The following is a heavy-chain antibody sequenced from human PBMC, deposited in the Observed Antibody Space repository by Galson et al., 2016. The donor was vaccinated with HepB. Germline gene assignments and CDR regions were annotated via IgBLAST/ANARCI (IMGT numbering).Heavy chain of an antibody. D-gene: IGHD2-15*01. CDR1: GYTFTDNY. Sequence: SVKVSCKASGYTFTDNYLHWVRQAPGQGLEWMGRFNPDNDDTKYAQMFQGRVTMTRDTSITTAYMGLSGLTADDTAIYYCARGPGGRGSPYYFDYWGQGTLVTVSS. V-gene: IGHV1-2*06. CDR3: ARGPGGRGSPYYFDY. CDR2: FNPDNDDT. J-gene: IGHJ4*02.